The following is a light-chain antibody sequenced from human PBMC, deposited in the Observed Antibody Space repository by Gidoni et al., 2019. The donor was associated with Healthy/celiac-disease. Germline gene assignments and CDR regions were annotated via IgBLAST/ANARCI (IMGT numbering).Light chain of an antibody. V-gene: IGKV1-9*01. Sequence: IQLTQSPSSLSASVGDRVTITCRASQGISSYLAWYQQKPGKAPKLLIYAASTFQSGVPSRFSCSGSGTDFTLTISSLHPEDFATYYCKQLNSYPLFTFXPXTKVDIK. J-gene: IGKJ3*01. CDR2: AAS. CDR1: QGISSY. CDR3: KQLNSYPLFT.